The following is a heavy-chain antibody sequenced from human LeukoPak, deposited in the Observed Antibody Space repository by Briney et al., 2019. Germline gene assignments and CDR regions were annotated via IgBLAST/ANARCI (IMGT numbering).Heavy chain of an antibody. CDR3: ARWGSTGYYYYYYYMDV. D-gene: IGHD3-9*01. Sequence: ASVKVSCKASGYTFTGYYMHWVRQAPGQGLEWMGWINPNSGGTNYAQKFQGRVTMTRDTSIRTAYMELSRLRSDDTAVYYCARWGSTGYYYYYYYMDVWGKGTTVTVSS. V-gene: IGHV1-2*02. J-gene: IGHJ6*03. CDR2: INPNSGGT. CDR1: GYTFTGYY.